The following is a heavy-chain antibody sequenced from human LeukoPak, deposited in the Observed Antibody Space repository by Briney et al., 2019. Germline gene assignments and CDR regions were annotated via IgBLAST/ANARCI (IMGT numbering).Heavy chain of an antibody. CDR2: IDPSDSYT. V-gene: IGHV5-10-1*01. J-gene: IGHJ3*02. CDR3: ARHGYYGSGSGPVDAFDI. Sequence: GESLRISCKGSGYSFTSYWISWVRQMPGKGLEWMGRIDPSDSYTNYSPSFQGHVTISADKSISTAYLQWSSLKASDTAMYYCARHGYYGSGSGPVDAFDIWDQGTMVTVSS. CDR1: GYSFTSYW. D-gene: IGHD3-10*01.